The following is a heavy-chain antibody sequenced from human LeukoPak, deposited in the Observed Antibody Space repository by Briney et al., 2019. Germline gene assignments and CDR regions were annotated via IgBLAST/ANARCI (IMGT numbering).Heavy chain of an antibody. J-gene: IGHJ5*02. V-gene: IGHV1-18*01. Sequence: ASVKVSCKASGYTFTSYGISWVRQAPGQGVEGMGWIRAYNGNTNYAQKLQGRVTMTTDTSTSTAYMELRSLRSDDTAVYYCARYYDILTGDNWFDPWGQGTLVTVSS. CDR3: ARYYDILTGDNWFDP. CDR2: IRAYNGNT. D-gene: IGHD3-9*01. CDR1: GYTFTSYG.